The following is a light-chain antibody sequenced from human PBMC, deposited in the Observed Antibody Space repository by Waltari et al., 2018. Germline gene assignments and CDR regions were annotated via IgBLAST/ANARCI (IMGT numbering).Light chain of an antibody. CDR2: QDD. CDR1: ELGDKY. Sequence: SYELTQPPSVSVSPGQRASITCSGDELGDKYVCWYQQKPGQSPVLVIYQDDKRPSGIPERFSGSNSGNIATLTFSETQVMDEADYYCQAWASDKVVFGGGTILTVL. J-gene: IGLJ2*01. V-gene: IGLV3-1*01. CDR3: QAWASDKVV.